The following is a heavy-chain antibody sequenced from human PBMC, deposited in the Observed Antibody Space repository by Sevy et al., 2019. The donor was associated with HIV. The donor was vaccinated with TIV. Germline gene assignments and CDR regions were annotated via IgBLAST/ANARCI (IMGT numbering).Heavy chain of an antibody. CDR1: GFTFSSYW. J-gene: IGHJ4*02. CDR2: INTDGSST. CDR3: ARSSGSYFD. Sequence: GGSLRLSCATSGFTFSSYWMHWVRQAPGKGLVWVSRINTDGSSTTYADSVKGRFTISRNNAENTLYLQMNSLRAEDTAVYYCARSSGSYFDWGQGTLVTFSS. D-gene: IGHD3-10*01. V-gene: IGHV3-74*01.